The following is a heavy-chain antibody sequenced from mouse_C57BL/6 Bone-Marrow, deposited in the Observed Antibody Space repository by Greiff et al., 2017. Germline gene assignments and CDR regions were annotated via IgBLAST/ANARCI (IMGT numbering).Heavy chain of an antibody. J-gene: IGHJ4*01. CDR3: AIGDYYGSSYYAMDY. CDR1: GYTFTSYW. V-gene: IGHV1-74*01. CDR2: LHPSDSDT. D-gene: IGHD1-1*01. Sequence: QVQLKQPGAELVKPGASVKVSCKASGYTFTSYWMHWVKQRPGQGLEWIGRLHPSDSDTNYNQKFKGKATLTVDKSSSTAYMQLSSLTSEDSAVYYCAIGDYYGSSYYAMDYWGQGTSVTVSS.